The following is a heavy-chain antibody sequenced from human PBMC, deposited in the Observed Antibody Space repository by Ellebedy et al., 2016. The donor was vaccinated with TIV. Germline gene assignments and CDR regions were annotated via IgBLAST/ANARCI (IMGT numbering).Heavy chain of an antibody. CDR3: STSLMGNYYDY. V-gene: IGHV3-15*07. J-gene: IGHJ4*02. CDR1: GFTFSHYW. CDR2: IKSKIDGGTT. D-gene: IGHD2-8*01. Sequence: GGSLRLSCAASGFTFSHYWMNWVRQAPGKGLEWVGRIKSKIDGGTTVYAAAVKDKFIISRDDSRNTLYLQMNSLKTEDTAVYFCSTSLMGNYYDYWGQGTLVTVSS.